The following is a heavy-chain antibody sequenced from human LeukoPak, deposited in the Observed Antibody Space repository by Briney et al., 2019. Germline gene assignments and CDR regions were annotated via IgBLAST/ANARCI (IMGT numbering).Heavy chain of an antibody. J-gene: IGHJ4*02. D-gene: IGHD3-16*01. CDR2: ISSSSSYI. V-gene: IGHV3-21*01. CDR1: GFTFSSYS. CDR3: ARDLRGTSFDY. Sequence: GGSLRLSCAASGFTFSSYSMNWVRQAPGKGLEWVSSISSSSSYIYYADSVKGRFTISRDNAKNSLYLQINSLRAEDTAVYYCARDLRGTSFDYWGQGTLVTVSS.